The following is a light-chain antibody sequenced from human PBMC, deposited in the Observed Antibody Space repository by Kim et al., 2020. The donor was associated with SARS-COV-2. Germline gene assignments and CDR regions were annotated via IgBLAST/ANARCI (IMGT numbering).Light chain of an antibody. J-gene: IGLJ3*02. CDR1: SSNVGSYNL. Sequence: QSALTQPASVSGSPGQSITISCNGSSSNVGSYNLVSWYQQHPGKAPKLMIYYVTYRPSGVSDRFSGSKSGHMASLTISGLQAEDEADYYCSSYANAPTYWVFGGGTQLTVL. CDR2: YVT. V-gene: IGLV2-23*02. CDR3: SSYANAPTYWV.